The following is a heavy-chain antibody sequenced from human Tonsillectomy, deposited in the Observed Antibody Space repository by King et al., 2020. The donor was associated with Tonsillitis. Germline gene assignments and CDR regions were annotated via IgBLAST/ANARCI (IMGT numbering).Heavy chain of an antibody. Sequence: VQLVESGGDLVQSGGSLRLSCAASGFTFSSYAMSWVRQAPGKGREWGSAISSDGGGTFYADSLKGRFAISRDNSKNTEYLQTSSLRAEDTAIYYCAKEAAAVGPSWSDTWGQGTLVSVSS. CDR2: ISSDGGGT. V-gene: IGHV3-23*04. CDR1: GFTFSSYA. CDR3: AKEAAAVGPSWSDT. D-gene: IGHD6-13*01. J-gene: IGHJ5*02.